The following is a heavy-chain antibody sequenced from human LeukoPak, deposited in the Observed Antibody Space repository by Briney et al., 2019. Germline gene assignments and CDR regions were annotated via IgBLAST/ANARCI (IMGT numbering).Heavy chain of an antibody. V-gene: IGHV4-39*01. D-gene: IGHD5-18*01. CDR2: IYYSGST. Sequence: SETLSLTCTVSGGSISSSRYYWAWIRQPPGKGLEWIGSIYYSGSTYYNPSLKSRVPISVDTSKNQFSLKLSSVTAADTAVYYCARHGRYSYGYKHYFDYWGQGTLVTVSS. J-gene: IGHJ4*02. CDR1: GGSISSSRYY. CDR3: ARHGRYSYGYKHYFDY.